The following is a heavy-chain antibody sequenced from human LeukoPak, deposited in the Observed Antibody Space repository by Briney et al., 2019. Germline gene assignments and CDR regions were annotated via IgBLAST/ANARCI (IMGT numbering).Heavy chain of an antibody. Sequence: ASVKVSCKASGGTFSSYAISWVRQAPGQGLEWMGGIIPIFGTANYAQKFQGRVTITADESTSTAYMELSSLRSENTAVYYCARGGVIPQGNWFDPWGQGTLVTVSS. J-gene: IGHJ5*02. V-gene: IGHV1-69*13. CDR1: GGTFSSYA. CDR2: IIPIFGTA. CDR3: ARGGVIPQGNWFDP. D-gene: IGHD2/OR15-2a*01.